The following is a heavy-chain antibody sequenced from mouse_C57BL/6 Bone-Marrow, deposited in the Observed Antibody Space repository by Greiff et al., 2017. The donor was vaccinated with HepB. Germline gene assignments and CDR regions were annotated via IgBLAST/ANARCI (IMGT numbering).Heavy chain of an antibody. J-gene: IGHJ1*03. D-gene: IGHD1-1*01. CDR2: ISSGGSYT. CDR3: ARHRGLLRWGRYFDV. V-gene: IGHV5-6*01. Sequence: EVKLMESGGDLVKPGGSLKLSCAASGFTFSSYGMSWVRQTPDKRLEWVATISSGGSYTYYPDSVKGRFTISRDNAKNTLYLQMSSLKSEDTAMYYCARHRGLLRWGRYFDVWGTGTTVTVSS. CDR1: GFTFSSYG.